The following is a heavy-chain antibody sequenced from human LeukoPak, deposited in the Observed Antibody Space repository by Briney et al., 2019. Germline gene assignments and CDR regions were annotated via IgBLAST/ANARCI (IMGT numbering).Heavy chain of an antibody. V-gene: IGHV3-53*01. CDR2: IYTGGSP. CDR3: ARFYVATIGDSFDM. Sequence: PGGPLRLSCAASGFSVSNNYMSWVRQAPGKGLEWVSIIYTGGSPYYADSVKGRFTISRDNSKNTLSLQMNSLRADDTDVYYCARFYVATIGDSFDMWGQGTKVTVSS. D-gene: IGHD5-12*01. CDR1: GFSVSNNY. J-gene: IGHJ3*02.